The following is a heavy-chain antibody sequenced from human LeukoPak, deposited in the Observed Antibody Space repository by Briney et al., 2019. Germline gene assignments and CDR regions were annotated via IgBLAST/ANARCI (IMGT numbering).Heavy chain of an antibody. CDR2: ISSSSSII. D-gene: IGHD1-26*01. CDR3: ARGLWKWDLQQGGGMDV. CDR1: GFTFSSYS. V-gene: IGHV3-48*01. Sequence: GGSLRLSCAASGFTFSSYSMNWVRQAPGKGLEWVSYISSSSSIIYYADSVKGRFTNSRDNAKNSLYLQMNSLRAEDTAVYYCARGLWKWDLQQGGGMDVWGQGTTVTVSS. J-gene: IGHJ6*02.